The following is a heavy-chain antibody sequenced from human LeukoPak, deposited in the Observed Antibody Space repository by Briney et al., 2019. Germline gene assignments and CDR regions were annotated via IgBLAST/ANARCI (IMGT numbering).Heavy chain of an antibody. CDR2: ISGSGGST. CDR3: AKEGGGQWLVPPLDFQH. J-gene: IGHJ1*01. V-gene: IGHV3-23*01. CDR1: GFTFSSYA. D-gene: IGHD6-19*01. Sequence: PGGSLRLSCAASGFTFSSYAMSWVRQAPGKGLEWVPAISGSGGSTYYADSVKGRFTISRDNSKNTLYLQMNSLRAEDTAVYYCAKEGGGQWLVPPLDFQHWGQGTLVTVSS.